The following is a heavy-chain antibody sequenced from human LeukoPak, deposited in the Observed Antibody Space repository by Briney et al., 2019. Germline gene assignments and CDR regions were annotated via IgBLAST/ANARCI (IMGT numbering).Heavy chain of an antibody. J-gene: IGHJ4*02. V-gene: IGHV3-21*01. CDR2: ISSSSSYI. CDR1: GFTFSSYS. D-gene: IGHD3-22*01. Sequence: PGGSLRLSCAASGFTFSSYSMNWVRQAPGKGLEWVSSISSSSSYIYYADSVKGRFTISRDNAKNSLYLQMNSLRAEDTAVYYCARRSVAYSHDSSGYSPVYYFDYWGQGTLVTVSS. CDR3: ARRSVAYSHDSSGYSPVYYFDY.